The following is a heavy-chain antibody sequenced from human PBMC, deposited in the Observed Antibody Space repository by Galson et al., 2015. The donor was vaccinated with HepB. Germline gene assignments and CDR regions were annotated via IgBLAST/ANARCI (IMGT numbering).Heavy chain of an antibody. CDR1: GGSFSGYY. Sequence: ILSLTCAVYGGSFSGYYWSWIRQPPGKGLEWIGEINHSGSTNYNPSLKSRVTISVDTSKNQFSLKLSSVTAADTAVYYCASGGIRDCSSTSCYAPSIDYWGQGTLVTVSS. D-gene: IGHD2-2*01. V-gene: IGHV4-34*01. CDR3: ASGGIRDCSSTSCYAPSIDY. CDR2: INHSGST. J-gene: IGHJ4*02.